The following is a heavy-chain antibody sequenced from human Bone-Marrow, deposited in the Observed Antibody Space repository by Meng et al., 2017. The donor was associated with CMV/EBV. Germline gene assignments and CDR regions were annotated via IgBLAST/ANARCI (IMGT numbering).Heavy chain of an antibody. CDR1: GFTFSSYD. Sequence: GESLKISCAASGFTFSSYDMHWVRQATGKGLEWVSAIGTAGDTYYPGSVKGRFTISRENAKNSLYLQMNSLRAGDTAVYYCAQAYQLRNYYGMDVWGQGTTVTVPS. CDR2: IGTAGDT. J-gene: IGHJ6*02. V-gene: IGHV3-13*01. CDR3: AQAYQLRNYYGMDV. D-gene: IGHD2-2*01.